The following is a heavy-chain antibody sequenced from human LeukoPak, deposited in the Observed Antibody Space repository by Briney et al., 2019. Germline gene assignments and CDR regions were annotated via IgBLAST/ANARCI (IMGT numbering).Heavy chain of an antibody. CDR1: GVSISDSNYY. J-gene: IGHJ5*02. Sequence: SETLSLTCTVSGVSISDSNYYWGWIRQPPGRGLEWIVNIYYSGSAYYSPSLKSRVTVSIDTSKNQFSLKLNSVTAADTAVYYCARQSTIAAARIDPWGQGTLVTVSS. CDR2: IYYSGSA. CDR3: ARQSTIAAARIDP. D-gene: IGHD6-25*01. V-gene: IGHV4-39*01.